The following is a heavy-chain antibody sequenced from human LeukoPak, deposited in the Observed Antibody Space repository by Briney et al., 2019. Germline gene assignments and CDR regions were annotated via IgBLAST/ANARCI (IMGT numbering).Heavy chain of an antibody. J-gene: IGHJ4*02. CDR2: ITSKSYDETT. D-gene: IGHD3-16*01. Sequence: GGSLRLSCTASGFTFSTAFMNWVRQAPGKGLEWVARITSKSYDETTDYAAPVKGRFSISRDDSKNTLYLQMDSLRAEDTAVYYCAKDFTPLGHGALIDYWGQGTLVTVSS. V-gene: IGHV3-15*01. CDR3: AKDFTPLGHGALIDY. CDR1: GFTFSTAF.